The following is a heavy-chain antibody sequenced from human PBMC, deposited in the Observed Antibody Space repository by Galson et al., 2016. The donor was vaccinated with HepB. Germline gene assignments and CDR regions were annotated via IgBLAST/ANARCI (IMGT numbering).Heavy chain of an antibody. V-gene: IGHV3-21*01. Sequence: SLRLSCAASGFIFSTYSMNWVRQAPGKGLEWVSSISGGIAYRYYADSVKGRFTISRDNDKKSLYLQMNSLRAKDTAVYYCARMRYSSGWLDGFDIWGQGTMVTVSS. CDR1: GFIFSTYS. CDR2: ISGGIAYR. CDR3: ARMRYSSGWLDGFDI. J-gene: IGHJ3*02. D-gene: IGHD6-19*01.